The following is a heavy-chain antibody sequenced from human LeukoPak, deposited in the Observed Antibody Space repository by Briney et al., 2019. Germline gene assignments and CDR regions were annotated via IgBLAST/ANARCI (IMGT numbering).Heavy chain of an antibody. D-gene: IGHD2-2*01. Sequence: GGSLRLSCAASGLTFSSYGMHWVRQAPGKGLEWVAFIRYDGSNKYYADSVKGRFTISRDNSKNTLYLQMNSLRAEDTAVYYCAKEAPLCSSTSCYGPNWFDPWGQGTLVTVSS. CDR1: GLTFSSYG. CDR2: IRYDGSNK. CDR3: AKEAPLCSSTSCYGPNWFDP. V-gene: IGHV3-30*02. J-gene: IGHJ5*02.